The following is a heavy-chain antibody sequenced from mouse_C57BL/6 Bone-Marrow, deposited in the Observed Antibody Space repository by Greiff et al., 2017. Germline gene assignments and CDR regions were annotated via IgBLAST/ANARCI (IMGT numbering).Heavy chain of an antibody. V-gene: IGHV1-55*01. CDR3: ARRGYYYGSSYGYFDV. CDR2: IYPGSGST. Sequence: QVQLQQPGAELVKPGASVKMSCKASGYTFTSYWITWVKQRPGQGLEWIGDIYPGSGSTNYNEKFKSKATLTVDTSSSTAYMQLSSLTSEDSAVYYCARRGYYYGSSYGYFDVWGTGTTVTVSS. J-gene: IGHJ1*03. D-gene: IGHD1-1*01. CDR1: GYTFTSYW.